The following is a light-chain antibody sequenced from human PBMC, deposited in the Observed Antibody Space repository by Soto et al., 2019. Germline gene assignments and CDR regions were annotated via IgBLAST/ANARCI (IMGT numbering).Light chain of an antibody. J-gene: IGKJ1*01. CDR3: QQSYSTSWT. V-gene: IGKV1-39*01. CDR2: DAS. CDR1: QSISSX. Sequence: DIQMTQSPSSLSASVGDRVTITCRASQSISSXLNWSQQKAGKAPKLLIYDASSLQSGVPSRFSGSGSGTDFTLTISSLQPEDCATYYCQQSYSTSWTFGQGTKVEIK.